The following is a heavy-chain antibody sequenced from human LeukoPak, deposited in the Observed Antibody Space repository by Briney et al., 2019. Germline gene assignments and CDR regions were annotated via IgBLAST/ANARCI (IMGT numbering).Heavy chain of an antibody. CDR1: GYTLTELS. D-gene: IGHD3-3*01. CDR3: ATAPPTIFGVVSYYYGMDV. Sequence: GASVKVSCKVSGYTLTELSMHWVRQAPGKGREWMGGFDPEDGETIYAQKFQGRVTMTEDTSTDTAYMELSSLRSEDTAVYYCATAPPTIFGVVSYYYGMDVWGQGTTVTVSS. J-gene: IGHJ6*02. V-gene: IGHV1-24*01. CDR2: FDPEDGET.